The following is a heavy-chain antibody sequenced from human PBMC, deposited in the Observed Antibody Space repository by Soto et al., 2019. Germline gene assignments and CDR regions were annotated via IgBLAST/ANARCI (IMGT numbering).Heavy chain of an antibody. CDR1: GGSISSGGYY. CDR3: AASCVACGGFNYYGMDV. CDR2: IYYSGST. D-gene: IGHD5-12*01. Sequence: QVQLQESGPGLVKRSQTLSLTCTVSGGSISSGGYYWSWIRQHPGKGLEWIGYIYYSGSTYYNPSLKSRVTISVDTSKNQFSLKLSSVTAADTAVYYCAASCVACGGFNYYGMDVWGQGTTVTVSS. V-gene: IGHV4-31*03. J-gene: IGHJ6*02.